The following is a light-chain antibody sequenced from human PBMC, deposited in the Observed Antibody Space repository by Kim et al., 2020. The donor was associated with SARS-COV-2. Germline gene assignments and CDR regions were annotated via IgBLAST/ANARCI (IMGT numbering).Light chain of an antibody. CDR1: SSDVGSYNR. Sequence: GQSVTISCTGTSSDVGSYNRISWYQQPPGTAPKLMIYEVSYRPSGVPDRFSGSKSGNTASLTISGLQAEDEADYYCSSYTSSSTWVFGGGTKLTVL. CDR2: EVS. V-gene: IGLV2-18*02. CDR3: SSYTSSSTWV. J-gene: IGLJ3*02.